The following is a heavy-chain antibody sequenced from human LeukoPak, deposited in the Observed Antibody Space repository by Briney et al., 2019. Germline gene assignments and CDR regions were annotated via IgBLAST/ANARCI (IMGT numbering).Heavy chain of an antibody. Sequence: GGSLRLSCAASGFTFSGYAMAWVRQAPGKGLEWVSSITITGSSPSYADSVKGRFTVSRDNSKNILYLQMNSLRAEDTAVYFCAKSSSSWSYYFNCWGQGTLVTVSS. J-gene: IGHJ4*02. CDR1: GFTFSGYA. V-gene: IGHV3-23*01. D-gene: IGHD6-13*01. CDR2: ITITGSSP. CDR3: AKSSSSWSYYFNC.